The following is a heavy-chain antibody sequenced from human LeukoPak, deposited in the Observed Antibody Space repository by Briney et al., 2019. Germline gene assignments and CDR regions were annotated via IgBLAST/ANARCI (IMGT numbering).Heavy chain of an antibody. CDR2: IYTTGSTDST. CDR1: GGSISSSY. Sequence: SETLSLTCTVSGGSISSSYCSWIRQPAGEGLEWIGRIYTTGSTDSTDFNPSLKSRVTMSVDTSKNQFSLKLGSVTAADTAVYYCAGFGAGSYYWGQGTLVTVSS. J-gene: IGHJ4*02. V-gene: IGHV4-4*07. CDR3: AGFGAGSYY. D-gene: IGHD3-10*01.